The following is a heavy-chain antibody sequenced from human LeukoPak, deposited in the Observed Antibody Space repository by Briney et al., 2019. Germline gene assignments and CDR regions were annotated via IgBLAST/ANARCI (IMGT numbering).Heavy chain of an antibody. CDR3: ARHLRFGSSALPRDVFDM. J-gene: IGHJ3*02. CDR2: MYFSGTT. CDR1: GVPISSRSYY. V-gene: IGHV4-39*01. Sequence: PSETLSLTCSVSGVPISSRSYYWGWIRQPPGKGLEWIGSMYFSGTTYYNPSLKSRVTISVHTPENHLSLKLTSVTATDTAVYYCARHLRFGSSALPRDVFDMWGRGTVVSVSS. D-gene: IGHD1-26*01.